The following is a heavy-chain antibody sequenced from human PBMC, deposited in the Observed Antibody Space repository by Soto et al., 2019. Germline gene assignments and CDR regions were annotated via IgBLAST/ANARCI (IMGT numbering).Heavy chain of an antibody. CDR3: ATYYGMDV. CDR2: ISRSFSPT. V-gene: IGHV3-48*01. Sequence: GGSLRLSCAATGFTFSTYSMVWLLRAPGRGLEWISYISRSFSPTHYADSVKGRFTISRDNAKNTLYLQMNSLRAEDTAVYYCATYYGMDVWGQGTKVTVPS. CDR1: GFTFSTYS. J-gene: IGHJ6*02.